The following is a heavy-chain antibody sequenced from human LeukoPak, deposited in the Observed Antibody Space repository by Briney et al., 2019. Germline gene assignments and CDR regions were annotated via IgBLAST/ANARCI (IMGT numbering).Heavy chain of an antibody. Sequence: PSETLSLTCTVSGGSISSSSYSWGWIRQPPGKGLEWIGSIYYSGSTYYNPSLKSRVTISVDTSKNQFSLKLSSVTAADTAVYYCASYTAMVDYWGQGTLVTVSS. J-gene: IGHJ4*02. CDR1: GGSISSSSYS. D-gene: IGHD5-18*01. CDR2: IYYSGST. CDR3: ASYTAMVDY. V-gene: IGHV4-39*01.